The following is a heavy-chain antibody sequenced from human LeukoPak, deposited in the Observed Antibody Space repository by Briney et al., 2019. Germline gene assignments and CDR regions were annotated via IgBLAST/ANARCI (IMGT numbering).Heavy chain of an antibody. CDR1: GFTFSSYG. Sequence: PGGSLRLSCAASGFTFSSYGMQWVRQAPGKGLEWVAVIWYDGSIEYSADSVKGRFTISRDNSKNTLYLQMNSLRAEDTAVYYCAKSITNLDAFDIWGQGTMVTVSS. J-gene: IGHJ3*02. D-gene: IGHD1-20*01. CDR2: IWYDGSIE. CDR3: AKSITNLDAFDI. V-gene: IGHV3-33*06.